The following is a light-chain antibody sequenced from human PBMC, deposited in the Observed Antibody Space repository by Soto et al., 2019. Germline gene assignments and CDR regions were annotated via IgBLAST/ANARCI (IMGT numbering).Light chain of an antibody. V-gene: IGKV3-11*01. Sequence: EIVLTQSPATLSLSPGERATLSCRASQSVSSYLAWYQQKPGQAPRLRIYDASNRATGIPARFSGSGSGTDFALSISSLELADFAVYYCQQRSNWTTFGGVNKVELK. CDR3: QQRSNWTT. CDR1: QSVSSY. CDR2: DAS. J-gene: IGKJ4*01.